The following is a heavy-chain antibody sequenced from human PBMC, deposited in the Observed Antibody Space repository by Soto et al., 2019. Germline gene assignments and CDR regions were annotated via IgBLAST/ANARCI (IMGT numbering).Heavy chain of an antibody. CDR3: ARRYGYAFDI. CDR2: MYHSGST. J-gene: IGHJ3*02. CDR1: GGSISSGGYS. V-gene: IGHV4-30-2*01. D-gene: IGHD4-17*01. Sequence: SETLSLTCAVPGGSISSGGYSWSWIRQPPGKGLEWIGYMYHSGSTYYNPSLKSRVTISIDRSKNQFSLKLSSVTAADTAVYYCARRYGYAFDIWGQGTMVTVSS.